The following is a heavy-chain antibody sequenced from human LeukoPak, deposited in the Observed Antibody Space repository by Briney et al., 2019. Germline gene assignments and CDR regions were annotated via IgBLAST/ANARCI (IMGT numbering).Heavy chain of an antibody. J-gene: IGHJ6*03. V-gene: IGHV4-4*07. Sequence: SSETLSLTCTVSGGSLSSYYWSWIRQPAGKGLEFIGRIYVTGITNYNPSLQSRVTMSVDTSNNQFSLKLSSVTAADTAAYYCAGGGDYYYMDVWGKGTTVTISS. CDR2: IYVTGIT. D-gene: IGHD4-23*01. CDR1: GGSLSSYY. CDR3: AGGGDYYYMDV.